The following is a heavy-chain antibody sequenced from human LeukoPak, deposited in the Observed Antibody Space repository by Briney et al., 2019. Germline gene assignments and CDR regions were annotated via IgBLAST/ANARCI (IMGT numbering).Heavy chain of an antibody. CDR3: VKHSAPVLAAARFDY. CDR2: ISGSGTNT. CDR1: GFTFSSYA. V-gene: IGHV3-23*01. J-gene: IGHJ4*02. Sequence: GGSLRLSCEASGFTFSSYAMSWVRQAPGKGLEWVSVISGSGTNTYYADSVKGRFTISRDNSKNTLYLQMNSLRAEDTALYYCVKHSAPVLAAARFDYWGQGNLVTVSS. D-gene: IGHD2-2*01.